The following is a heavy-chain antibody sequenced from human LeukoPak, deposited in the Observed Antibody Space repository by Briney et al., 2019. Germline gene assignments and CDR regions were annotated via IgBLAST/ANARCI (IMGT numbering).Heavy chain of an antibody. CDR2: FDPEDGET. Sequence: ASVKVSCKVSGYTLTDLSMHWVRQAPGKGLEWMGGFDPEDGETIYAQKFQGRVTMTEDTSTDTAYMELSSLRSEDTAVYYCATASGSYDDAFDIWGQGTMVTVSS. CDR1: GYTLTDLS. V-gene: IGHV1-24*01. CDR3: ATASGSYDDAFDI. D-gene: IGHD1-26*01. J-gene: IGHJ3*02.